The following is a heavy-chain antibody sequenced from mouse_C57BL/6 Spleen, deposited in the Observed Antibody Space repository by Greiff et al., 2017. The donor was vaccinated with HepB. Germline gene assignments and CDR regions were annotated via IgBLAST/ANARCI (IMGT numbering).Heavy chain of an antibody. Sequence: VQLQQSGAELARPGASVKMSCKASGYTFTSYTMHWVNQRPGQGLEWIGYINPSSGYTKYNQKFKDKATLTADKSSSTAYMQLSSLTSEDSAVYYCARSPYYGNFFDYWGQGTTLTVSS. V-gene: IGHV1-4*01. D-gene: IGHD1-1*02. CDR3: ARSPYYGNFFDY. CDR1: GYTFTSYT. J-gene: IGHJ2*01. CDR2: INPSSGYT.